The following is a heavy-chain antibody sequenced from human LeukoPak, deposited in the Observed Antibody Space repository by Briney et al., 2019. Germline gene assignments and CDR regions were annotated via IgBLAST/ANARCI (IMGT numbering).Heavy chain of an antibody. CDR3: ARDHCSSTSCYVGGNWFDP. CDR2: IYSGGST. D-gene: IGHD2-2*01. J-gene: IGHJ5*02. Sequence: GSLRLSCTASGFTFGDYAMSWFRQAPGKGLEWVSVIYSGGSTCYADSVKGRFTISRDNSKNTLYLQMNSLRAEDTAVYYCARDHCSSTSCYVGGNWFDPWGQGTLVTVSS. CDR1: GFTFGDYA. V-gene: IGHV3-66*01.